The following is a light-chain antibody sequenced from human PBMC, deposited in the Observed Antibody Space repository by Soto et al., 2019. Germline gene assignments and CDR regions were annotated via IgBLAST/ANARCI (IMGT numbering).Light chain of an antibody. V-gene: IGKV3-11*01. J-gene: IGKJ3*01. CDR2: DAS. Sequence: EIVLTQSPATLSLSPGDRATLSCRASQSVSSYLAWYQQKPGQAPRLLIYDASNRATGIPARFSGSGSGTDFTFTISSLEPYDFAVYYCQQRSNWRFTFGPGTKVDIK. CDR3: QQRSNWRFT. CDR1: QSVSSY.